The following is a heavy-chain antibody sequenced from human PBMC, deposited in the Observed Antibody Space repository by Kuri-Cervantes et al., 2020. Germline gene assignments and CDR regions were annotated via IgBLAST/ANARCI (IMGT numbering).Heavy chain of an antibody. CDR3: ASVVVVPAFAYYGMDV. CDR2: ISAYNGNT. CDR1: GYTFTSYG. D-gene: IGHD2-2*01. Sequence: ASVKVSCKAPGYTFTSYGISWVRQAPGQGLEWMGWISAYNGNTNYAQKLQGRVTMTTDTSTSTAYMELRSLRSDDTAVYYCASVVVVPAFAYYGMDVWGQGTTVTVSS. J-gene: IGHJ6*02. V-gene: IGHV1-18*01.